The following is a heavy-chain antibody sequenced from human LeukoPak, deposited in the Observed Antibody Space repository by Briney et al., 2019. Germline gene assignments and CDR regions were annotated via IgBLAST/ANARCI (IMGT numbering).Heavy chain of an antibody. V-gene: IGHV4-38-2*02. CDR2: IYHSGST. CDR3: ARDPCSSTSCYVNYYYYMVV. Sequence: SETLSLTCAVSGYSISSGYYWGWIRQPPGKGLEWIGSIYHSGSTYYNPSLKSRVTISVDTSKNQFSLKLSSVTAADTAVYYCARDPCSSTSCYVNYYYYMVVWGEGTTVTVSS. J-gene: IGHJ6*03. D-gene: IGHD2-2*01. CDR1: GYSISSGYY.